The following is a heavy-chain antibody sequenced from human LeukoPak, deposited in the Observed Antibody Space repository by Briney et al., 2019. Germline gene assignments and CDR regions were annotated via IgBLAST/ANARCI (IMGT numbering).Heavy chain of an antibody. Sequence: PSETLSLTCTVSGGPMSSNVWSWIRQPPGEGLEWIGSFHYSGSTNYNPSLKSPVTISLHTSKNHFSLALDSVTAADTAVYFFARAPPRGATGTSRFLDYWGQGTLVIASS. CDR2: FHYSGST. CDR3: ARAPPRGATGTSRFLDY. J-gene: IGHJ4*02. D-gene: IGHD6-13*01. CDR1: GGPMSSNV. V-gene: IGHV4-59*01.